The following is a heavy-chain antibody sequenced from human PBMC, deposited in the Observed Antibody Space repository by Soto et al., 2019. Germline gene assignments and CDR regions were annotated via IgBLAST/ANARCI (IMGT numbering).Heavy chain of an antibody. J-gene: IGHJ5*02. CDR2: ISGSGGST. Sequence: GGSLRLSCAASGFTFSSYAMSWVRQAPGKGLEWVSAISGSGGSTYYADSVKDRFTISRDNSKNTLYLQMNSLRAEDTAVYYCAKWLGPVAALNWFDPWGQGTLVTVSS. CDR3: AKWLGPVAALNWFDP. CDR1: GFTFSSYA. D-gene: IGHD6-6*01. V-gene: IGHV3-23*01.